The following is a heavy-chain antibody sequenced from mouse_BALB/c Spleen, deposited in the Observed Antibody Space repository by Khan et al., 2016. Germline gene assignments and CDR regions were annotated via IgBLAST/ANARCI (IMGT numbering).Heavy chain of an antibody. J-gene: IGHJ3*01. CDR3: ARGTPVAS. CDR1: GYAFSGYW. V-gene: IGHV1-80*01. CDR2: IYPGDGDT. D-gene: IGHD3-3*01. Sequence: QVQLKQSGAELVRPGSSVKISCKASGYAFSGYWMNWVKQRPGQGLEWIGQIYPGDGDTNYNGKFKGKATLTADKSSSTAHMQRSSPTSEDSAVYFCARGTPVASWGQGTLVTVSA.